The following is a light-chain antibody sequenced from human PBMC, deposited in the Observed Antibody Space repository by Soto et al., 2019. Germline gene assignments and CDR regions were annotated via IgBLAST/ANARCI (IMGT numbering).Light chain of an antibody. CDR3: QQYNSYSTWT. J-gene: IGKJ1*01. CDR1: QSISRW. CDR2: DAS. V-gene: IGKV1-5*01. Sequence: DIPMTQSPSTVSASVGDRVTITCRASQSISRWLAWYQQKPGKAPKILIFDASTLKSGIPSRFSGSGSGTEFTLTISSLQPDDFATYYCQQYNSYSTWTFGQGTEVEIK.